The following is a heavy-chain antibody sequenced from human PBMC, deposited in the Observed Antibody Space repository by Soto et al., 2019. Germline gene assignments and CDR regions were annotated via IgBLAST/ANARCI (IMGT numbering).Heavy chain of an antibody. J-gene: IGHJ4*02. CDR1: GGSTDSRNDY. D-gene: IGHD3-16*01. CDR2: VYYSGST. Sequence: SETLSLTCNVSGGSTDSRNDYWGWIRQPPGRGLEWIGSVYYSGSTHDNPSLQSRVSISVDTSRNQFSLNLISVTAADTAVYFCARQPRGPGYGERGLYFDHWGQGTLVTVSS. V-gene: IGHV4-39*01. CDR3: ARQPRGPGYGERGLYFDH.